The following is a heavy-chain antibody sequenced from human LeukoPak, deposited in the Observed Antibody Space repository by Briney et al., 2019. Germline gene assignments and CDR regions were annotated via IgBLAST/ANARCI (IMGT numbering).Heavy chain of an antibody. CDR2: IYPGDSDT. Sequence: GESLKISCKGSGHSFTSYWIGWVRQMPGKGLEWMGIIYPGDSDTRYSPSFQGQVTISADKSISTAYLQWRSLKASDTAMYYCAGADSSGYYGIDYWGQGTLVTVSS. CDR1: GHSFTSYW. CDR3: AGADSSGYYGIDY. V-gene: IGHV5-51*01. D-gene: IGHD3-22*01. J-gene: IGHJ4*02.